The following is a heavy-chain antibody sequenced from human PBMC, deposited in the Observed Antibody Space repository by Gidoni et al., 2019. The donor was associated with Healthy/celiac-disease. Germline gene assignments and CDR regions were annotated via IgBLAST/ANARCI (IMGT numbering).Heavy chain of an antibody. CDR3: ARKGRMTPFDY. V-gene: IGHV4-59*01. J-gene: IGHJ4*02. CDR2: IYYSGST. Sequence: EWIGYIYYSGSTNYNPSLKSRVTISVDTSKNQFSLKLSSVTAADTAVYYCARKGRMTPFDYWGQGTLVTVSS. D-gene: IGHD2-15*01.